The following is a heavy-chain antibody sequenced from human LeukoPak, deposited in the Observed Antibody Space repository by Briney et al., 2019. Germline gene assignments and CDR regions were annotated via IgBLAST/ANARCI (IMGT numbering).Heavy chain of an antibody. J-gene: IGHJ4*02. CDR3: ARDRTVVVVPAAMGLEY. CDR2: ISGSGGRT. D-gene: IGHD2-2*01. CDR1: GFTFSSYV. Sequence: PGGSLRLSCAASGFTFSSYVISWVRQAPGKGLEWVSIISGSGGRTYYRDSMKGRFTISRDNSKNTLYLQLISLRAEDTAVYYCARDRTVVVVPAAMGLEYWGQGTLVTVSS. V-gene: IGHV3-23*01.